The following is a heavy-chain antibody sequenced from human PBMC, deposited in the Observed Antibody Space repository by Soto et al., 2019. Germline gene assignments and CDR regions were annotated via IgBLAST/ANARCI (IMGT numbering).Heavy chain of an antibody. D-gene: IGHD3-3*01. Sequence: GGSLRLSCAASGFTFSSYAMSWVRQAPGKGLEWVAVISSDGNNKYYADSVKGRFTISRDNSNNTLYLQMYSLRVDDTAIFYCAKDSRSVFWSGFLHFDHWGQGTPVTVSS. V-gene: IGHV3-30-3*01. CDR2: ISSDGNNK. J-gene: IGHJ4*02. CDR3: AKDSRSVFWSGFLHFDH. CDR1: GFTFSSYA.